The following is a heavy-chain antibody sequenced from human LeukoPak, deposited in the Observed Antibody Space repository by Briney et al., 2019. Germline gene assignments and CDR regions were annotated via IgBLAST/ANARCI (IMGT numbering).Heavy chain of an antibody. CDR1: GYSFTTYG. CDR3: ARDRGYGVDTFDS. D-gene: IGHD5/OR15-5a*01. CDR2: IGPNNGNT. Sequence: ASVKVSFKSSGYSFTTYGVSWVRQAPGQGLEWMGWIGPNNGNTNYAKIFEGRVTMTTDPSTSTVYMEVTSLTSEDTAVYYCARDRGYGVDTFDSWGQGTLVIVSS. J-gene: IGHJ4*02. V-gene: IGHV1-18*04.